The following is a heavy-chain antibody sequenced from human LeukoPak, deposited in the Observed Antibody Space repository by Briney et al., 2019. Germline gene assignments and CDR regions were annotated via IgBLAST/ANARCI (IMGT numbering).Heavy chain of an antibody. V-gene: IGHV1-24*01. CDR1: GYTLTELS. J-gene: IGHJ4*02. CDR3: ARSGPEYFDWLYHFDY. CDR2: FDPEDGET. D-gene: IGHD3-9*01. Sequence: ASVKVSCKVSGYTLTELSMHWVRQAPGKGLEWMGGFDPEDGETIYAQKFQGRVTMTEDTSTDTAYMELSSLRSEDTAVYYCARSGPEYFDWLYHFDYWGQGTLVTVSS.